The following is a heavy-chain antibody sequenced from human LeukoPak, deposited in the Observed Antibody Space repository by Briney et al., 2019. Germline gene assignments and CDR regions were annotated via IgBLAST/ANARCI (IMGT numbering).Heavy chain of an antibody. CDR3: ATNVGNSGFEAFDI. CDR1: GGTFSSYA. Sequence: ASVKVSCKASGGTFSSYAISWVRQAPGQGLEWMGGIIPIFGTANYAQKFQGRVTITADESTSTAYMELSSLRSEDTAVYYCATNVGNSGFEAFDIWGQGTMVTVSS. D-gene: IGHD4-23*01. V-gene: IGHV1-69*13. J-gene: IGHJ3*02. CDR2: IIPIFGTA.